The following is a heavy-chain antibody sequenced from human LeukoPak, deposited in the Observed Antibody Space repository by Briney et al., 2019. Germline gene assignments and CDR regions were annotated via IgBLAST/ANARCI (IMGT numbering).Heavy chain of an antibody. CDR2: IYYSGST. V-gene: IGHV4-39*02. J-gene: IGHJ6*02. CDR3: ARQVYYCYDMDV. Sequence: SETLSLTCTVSGGSISSSNYYWGWIRQPPGKGLEWIGSIYYSGSTYYNPSLKSRVTISVDTSKSHFSLNLSSVTAADTAVYYCARQVYYCYDMDVWGQGTMVTVSS. CDR1: GGSISSSNYY.